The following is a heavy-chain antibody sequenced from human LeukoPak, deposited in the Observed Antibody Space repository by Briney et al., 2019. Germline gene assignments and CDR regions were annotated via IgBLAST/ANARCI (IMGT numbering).Heavy chain of an antibody. D-gene: IGHD1-26*01. Sequence: GRSLRLSCAASGFTFSSSGMHWVRQAPGKGLEWVALISYDGSNKYYADSVKGRFTISRDNSKNTLYLQMNSLRAEGTAVYYCAKDILGATYYFDYWGQGTLVTVSS. CDR3: AKDILGATYYFDY. CDR2: ISYDGSNK. V-gene: IGHV3-30*18. CDR1: GFTFSSSG. J-gene: IGHJ4*02.